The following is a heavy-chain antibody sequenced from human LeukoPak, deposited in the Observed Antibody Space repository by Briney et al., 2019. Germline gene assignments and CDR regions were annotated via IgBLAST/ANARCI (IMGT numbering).Heavy chain of an antibody. CDR3: ARGTHSSSLGWFDP. V-gene: IGHV1-3*01. D-gene: IGHD6-6*01. CDR1: GYTFTSFG. J-gene: IGHJ5*02. CDR2: INAGNGNT. Sequence: GASVKVSCKASGYTFTSFGISWVRQAPGQRLEWMGWINAGNGNTKYSQKFQGRVTITRDTSASTAYMELSSLRSEDTAVYYCARGTHSSSLGWFDPWGQGTLVTVSS.